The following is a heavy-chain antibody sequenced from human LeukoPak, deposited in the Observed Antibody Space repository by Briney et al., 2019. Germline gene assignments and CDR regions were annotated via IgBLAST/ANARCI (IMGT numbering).Heavy chain of an antibody. J-gene: IGHJ4*02. D-gene: IGHD5-18*01. V-gene: IGHV3-48*03. CDR3: ARGFRHTAMFLDH. Sequence: PGGSLRLSCAASGFTFSTSEMNWVREAPGRGLEGVSYISNHGSTTYYADSVRGRFTISRDNAENSLYLQMKSQRAEDTAVYYCARGFRHTAMFLDHWGQGTLVTVSS. CDR2: ISNHGSTT. CDR1: GFTFSTSE.